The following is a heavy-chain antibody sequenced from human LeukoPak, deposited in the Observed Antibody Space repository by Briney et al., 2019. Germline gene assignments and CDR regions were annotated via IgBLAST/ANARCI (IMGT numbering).Heavy chain of an antibody. CDR1: GDFFRGYF. J-gene: IGHJ4*02. CDR3: ARRPRLVTTTTDFDV. V-gene: IGHV4-34*01. Sequence: SETLSLTCEVSGDFFRGYFWTWIRQTPHQGLEWIGEINHSGSTNYNPSLRGRVTISVDTSKNQFFLDLNSVTAADTGVYYCARRPRLVTTTTDFDVWAQGTLVTVSS. D-gene: IGHD1-26*01. CDR2: INHSGST.